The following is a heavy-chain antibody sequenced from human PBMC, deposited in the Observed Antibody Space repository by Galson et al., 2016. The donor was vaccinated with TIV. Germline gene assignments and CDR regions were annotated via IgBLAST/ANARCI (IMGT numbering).Heavy chain of an antibody. D-gene: IGHD5-24*01. CDR2: INWNGRKT. V-gene: IGHV3-20*04. Sequence: SLRLSCATSGFNFDDSAFTWVRQVPGKGLEWVCDINWNGRKTRYRDSVTGRFTVSRDNGKKTLYLQLSSLRTEDTGLDYCTRNPAEMRKESDYYDYWGQGTLVTVSS. CDR3: TRNPAEMRKESDYYDY. J-gene: IGHJ4*02. CDR1: GFNFDDSA.